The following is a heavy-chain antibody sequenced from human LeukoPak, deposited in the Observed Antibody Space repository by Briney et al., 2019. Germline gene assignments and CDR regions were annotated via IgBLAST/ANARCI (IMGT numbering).Heavy chain of an antibody. J-gene: IGHJ4*02. CDR1: GGSISNYY. Sequence: SETLSLTCSVSGGSISNYYWSWIRQPPGKGLEWIGYIYYSGSTTYNPSLKSRVTISVDASRNQFSLKLNSVTAADTAVYYCARGRRYTNGRVFDYWGQGTLVTVSS. V-gene: IGHV4-59*01. CDR2: IYYSGST. D-gene: IGHD6-19*01. CDR3: ARGRRYTNGRVFDY.